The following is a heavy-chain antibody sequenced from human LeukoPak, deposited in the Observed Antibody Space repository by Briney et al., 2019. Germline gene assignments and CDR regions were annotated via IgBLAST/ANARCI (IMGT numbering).Heavy chain of an antibody. CDR3: ARDRYCSGGSCYSWFDP. V-gene: IGHV3-74*01. CDR1: GFTFSSYW. CDR2: INSDGSST. Sequence: GGSLRLSCAASGFTFSSYWMHWVRQAPGKGLVWVSRINSDGSSTSYADSVKGRFTISRDNAKNTLYLQMNSLRAEDTAVYYCARDRYCSGGSCYSWFDPWGRGTLVTVSS. D-gene: IGHD2-15*01. J-gene: IGHJ5*02.